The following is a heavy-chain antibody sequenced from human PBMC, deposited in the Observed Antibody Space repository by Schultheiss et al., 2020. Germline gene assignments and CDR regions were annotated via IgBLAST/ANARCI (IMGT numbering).Heavy chain of an antibody. J-gene: IGHJ4*02. Sequence: GGSLRLSCKASGYTFTGYYIHWVRQAPGQGLEWMGRINPNSGGTNYAQKFQGRVTMTRDTSISTAYMELSRLRSDDTAVYYCARGRSGDYYFDYWGQGTLVTVSS. D-gene: IGHD3-3*01. CDR3: ARGRSGDYYFDY. CDR2: INPNSGGT. CDR1: GYTFTGYY. V-gene: IGHV1-2*06.